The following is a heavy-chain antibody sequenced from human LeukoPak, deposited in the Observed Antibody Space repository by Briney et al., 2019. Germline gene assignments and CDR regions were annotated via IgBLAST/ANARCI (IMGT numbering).Heavy chain of an antibody. CDR1: GFTYSSYW. V-gene: IGHV3-74*01. D-gene: IGHD5-18*01. CDR2: INSDGCST. J-gene: IGHJ4*02. Sequence: GGSLRLSCAASGFTYSSYWMHWVRQAPGKGLVWVSRINSDGCSTSYADSVKGRFTISRDNAKNTLYLQMNSLRAEDTAVYYCARVAEDTAIINWGQGTLVTVSS. CDR3: ARVAEDTAIIN.